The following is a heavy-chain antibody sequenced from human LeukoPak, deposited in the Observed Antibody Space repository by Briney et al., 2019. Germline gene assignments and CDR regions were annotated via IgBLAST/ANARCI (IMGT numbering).Heavy chain of an antibody. Sequence: GGSLRLSCAASGLSFSGQWMNWVRQAPGQGLEWVANITYDGSEEYYTDSVKGRFTISRDNAKNSLSLQMNYVRAGDTAIYYCAYTNHLTYWGQGTLVTVSS. CDR1: GLSFSGQW. J-gene: IGHJ4*02. CDR3: AYTNHLTY. V-gene: IGHV3-7*01. CDR2: ITYDGSEE. D-gene: IGHD3-16*01.